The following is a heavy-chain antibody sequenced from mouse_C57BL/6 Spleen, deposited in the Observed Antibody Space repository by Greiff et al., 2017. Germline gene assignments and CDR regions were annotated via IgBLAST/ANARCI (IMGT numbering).Heavy chain of an antibody. J-gene: IGHJ4*01. Sequence: VQLQQSGAELVKPGASVKMSCKASGYTFTSYWITWVKQRPGQGLEWIGDIYPGSGSTNYNEKFKSKATLTVDTSSSTAYMQRSSLTSEDSAVYYCARRFYAMDYWGQGTSVTVSS. CDR3: ARRFYAMDY. V-gene: IGHV1-55*01. CDR2: IYPGSGST. CDR1: GYTFTSYW.